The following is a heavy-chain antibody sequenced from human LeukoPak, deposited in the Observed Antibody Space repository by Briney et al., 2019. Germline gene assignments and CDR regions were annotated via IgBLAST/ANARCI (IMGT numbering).Heavy chain of an antibody. CDR3: ARTAAGFDAFDI. Sequence: SETLSLTCTVSGGSISSSSYYWGWIRQLPGKGLEWIGSIYYSGSTYYNPSLKSRVTISVDTSKNQFSLKLSSVTAADTAVYYCARTAAGFDAFDIWGQGTMVTVSS. D-gene: IGHD6-13*01. V-gene: IGHV4-39*01. CDR2: IYYSGST. J-gene: IGHJ3*02. CDR1: GGSISSSSYY.